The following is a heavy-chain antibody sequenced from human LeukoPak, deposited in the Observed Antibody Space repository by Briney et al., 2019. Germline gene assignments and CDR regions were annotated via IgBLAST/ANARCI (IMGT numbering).Heavy chain of an antibody. J-gene: IGHJ3*02. CDR1: GASVSSGSYY. CDR2: IFYSGTT. D-gene: IGHD3-10*01. Sequence: SETLSLTCTVSGASVSSGSYYWTWIRQPPGKGLEWIGHIFYSGTTNYNPSLKSRVTNYNPSLKSRVTISVDTSKNQFSLKLSSVTAADTAVYYCARAPSGGYDTLRYAFDIWGQGTMVTVSS. CDR3: ARAPSGGYDTLRYAFDI. V-gene: IGHV4-61*01.